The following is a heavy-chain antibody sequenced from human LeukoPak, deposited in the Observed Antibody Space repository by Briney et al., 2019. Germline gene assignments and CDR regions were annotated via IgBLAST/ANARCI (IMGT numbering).Heavy chain of an antibody. D-gene: IGHD3-3*01. V-gene: IGHV4-61*01. J-gene: IGHJ3*02. CDR2: IYYSGST. CDR1: GDSISSGSYY. CDR3: ARAFRGIFGVFEAFDI. Sequence: SQTLSLTCTVSGDSISSGSYYWSWIRQPPGKGLEWIGYIYYSGSTNYNPSLKSRVTISEDTSKNQFSLKLSSVTAADTAVYYCARAFRGIFGVFEAFDIWGQGTTVTVSS.